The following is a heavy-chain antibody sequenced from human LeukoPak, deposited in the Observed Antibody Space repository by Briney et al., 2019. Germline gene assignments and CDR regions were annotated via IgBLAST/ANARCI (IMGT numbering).Heavy chain of an antibody. V-gene: IGHV4-39*01. Sequence: SETLSLTCTVSGGSIGSTNYYWGWIRQPPGKGLEWIANIYYSGSTYYNPSLKSRVTISVDTSKNQFSLRLNSVTAADPSIYYCARIPTNAVPSAHNGFDIWGQGTMLTVSS. CDR1: GGSIGSTNYY. J-gene: IGHJ3*02. CDR2: IYYSGST. CDR3: ARIPTNAVPSAHNGFDI. D-gene: IGHD6-19*01.